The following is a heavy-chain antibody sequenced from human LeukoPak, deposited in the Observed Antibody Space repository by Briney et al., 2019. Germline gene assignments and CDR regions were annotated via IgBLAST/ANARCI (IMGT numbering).Heavy chain of an antibody. J-gene: IGHJ4*02. CDR1: GFTFSSYW. V-gene: IGHV3-74*01. CDR2: INSDGSST. CDR3: ARMMGGSYYIWGSPYFDC. D-gene: IGHD1-26*01. Sequence: QTGGSLRLSCAASGFTFSSYWMHWVRQAQGKGLVWVSHINSDGSSTSYADSVKGRFTISRDNAKNTPYLQMNSLRAEDTAVYYCARMMGGSYYIWGSPYFDCWGQGTLVTVSS.